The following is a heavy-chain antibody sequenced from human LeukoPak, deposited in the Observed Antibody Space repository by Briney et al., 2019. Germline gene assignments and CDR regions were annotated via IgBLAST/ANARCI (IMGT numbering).Heavy chain of an antibody. CDR3: ARDRRVAAAVRGMFG. V-gene: IGHV1-69*13. Sequence: SVKVSCKASGGTFSSYAISWVRQAPGQGLEWMGGIIPIFGTADYAQKFQGRVTITADESTSTAYMELSSLRSEDTAVYYCARDRRVAAAVRGMFGWGQGTLVTVSS. J-gene: IGHJ4*02. CDR1: GGTFSSYA. CDR2: IIPIFGTA. D-gene: IGHD6-13*01.